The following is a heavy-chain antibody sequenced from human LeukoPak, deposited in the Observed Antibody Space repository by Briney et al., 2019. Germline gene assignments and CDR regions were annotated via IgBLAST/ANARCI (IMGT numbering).Heavy chain of an antibody. CDR2: ISGSGGST. D-gene: IGHD2-21*02. J-gene: IGHJ4*02. CDR3: AKDEAVGTDPIYFDY. CDR1: GFTFSTYT. Sequence: PGGSLRLSCATSGFTFSTYTMSWVRQAPGKGLEWVSAISGSGGSTHYADSVKGRFTISRDNSKNTLYLQMSSLSAEDTAVYYCAKDEAVGTDPIYFDYWGQGTLVIVSS. V-gene: IGHV3-23*01.